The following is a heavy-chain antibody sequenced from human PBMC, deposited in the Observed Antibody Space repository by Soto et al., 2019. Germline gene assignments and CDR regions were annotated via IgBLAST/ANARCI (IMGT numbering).Heavy chain of an antibody. J-gene: IGHJ4*02. D-gene: IGHD6-19*01. V-gene: IGHV3-7*01. CDR1: GFTFSSYW. Sequence: GGSLRLSCGASGFTFSSYWMNWVRQAPGKGLEWVANIKQDGSETSYVDSVKGRFTISRDNAKNSLYLQMHSLRTEDTAVYYCARVDDSAWYTRDYWGQGTLVTVSS. CDR3: ARVDDSAWYTRDY. CDR2: IKQDGSET.